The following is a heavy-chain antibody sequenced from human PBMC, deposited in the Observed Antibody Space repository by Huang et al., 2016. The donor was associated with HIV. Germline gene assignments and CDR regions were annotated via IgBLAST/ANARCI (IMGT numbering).Heavy chain of an antibody. D-gene: IGHD2-15*01. J-gene: IGHJ4*02. CDR1: GYTFSNYD. V-gene: IGHV1-8*01. CDR3: ATLPPVNYGRSGGRVRDY. CDR2: MNPNSGNT. Sequence: QVQLVQSGAEVKKPGASVKVSCKASGYTFSNYDINWVRQAPGQGLEWMGWMNPNSGNTGHARKFQGRVTMTRSTSISTAYMELSRLRLEDTAVYYCATLPPVNYGRSGGRVRDYWGQGSLVTVSS.